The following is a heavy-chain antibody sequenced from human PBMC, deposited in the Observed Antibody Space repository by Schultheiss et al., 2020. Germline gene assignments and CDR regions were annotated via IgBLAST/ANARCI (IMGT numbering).Heavy chain of an antibody. CDR2: IYYSGST. J-gene: IGHJ6*02. V-gene: IGHV4-59*01. CDR1: GGSISSYY. D-gene: IGHD6-13*01. Sequence: SETLSLTCTVSGGSISSYYWSWIRQPPGKGLEWIGYIYYSGSTNYNPSLKSRVTISVDTSKNQFSLKLSSVTAADTAVYYCARDYSLTDSSSWYRYYYYYYGMDVWGQGTTVTVSS. CDR3: ARDYSLTDSSSWYRYYYYYYGMDV.